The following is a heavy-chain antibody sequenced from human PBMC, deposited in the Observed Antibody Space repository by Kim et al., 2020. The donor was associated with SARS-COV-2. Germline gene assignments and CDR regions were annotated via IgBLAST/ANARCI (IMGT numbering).Heavy chain of an antibody. Sequence: GGSLRLSCAASGFTFSYYSMGWVRQAPGKGLEWVSALSSRGDSTFYGDSVKGRFTISRDNSKNTLYLQMNSLRAEDTAVYYFAKGFYDSGSYLREFDYWG. V-gene: IGHV3-23*01. CDR1: GFTFSYYS. CDR3: AKGFYDSGSYLREFDY. J-gene: IGHJ4*01. CDR2: LSSRGDST. D-gene: IGHD3-10*01.